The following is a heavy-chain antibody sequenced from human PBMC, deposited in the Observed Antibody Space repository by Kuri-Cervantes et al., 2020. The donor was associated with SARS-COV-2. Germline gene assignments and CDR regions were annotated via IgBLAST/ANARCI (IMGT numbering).Heavy chain of an antibody. CDR2: ISSSGSTI. CDR3: AIIGTLYNFDAFDI. J-gene: IGHJ3*02. Sequence: LSLTCTVSGGSISSSSYYWGWIRQPPGKGLEWVSYISSSGSTIYYADSVKGRFTISRDNAKNSLYLQMNSLRAEDTAVYYCAIIGTLYNFDAFDIWGQGTMITVSS. D-gene: IGHD1-1*01. V-gene: IGHV3-11*04. CDR1: GGSISSSSYY.